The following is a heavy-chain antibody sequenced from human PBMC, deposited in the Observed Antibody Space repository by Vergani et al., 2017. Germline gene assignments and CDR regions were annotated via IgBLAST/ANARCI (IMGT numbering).Heavy chain of an antibody. CDR3: ARGVNRYYGSGSYKYYFDY. D-gene: IGHD3-10*01. J-gene: IGHJ4*02. CDR1: GGSISSGSYY. Sequence: QVQLQESGPGLVKPSQTLSLTCTVSGGSISSGSYYWSWIRQPAGKGLEWIGRIYTSGSTNYNPSLKSRVTMSVDTSKNQFSLKLSSVTAAGTAVYYCARGVNRYYGSGSYKYYFDYWGQGTLVTVSS. V-gene: IGHV4-61*02. CDR2: IYTSGST.